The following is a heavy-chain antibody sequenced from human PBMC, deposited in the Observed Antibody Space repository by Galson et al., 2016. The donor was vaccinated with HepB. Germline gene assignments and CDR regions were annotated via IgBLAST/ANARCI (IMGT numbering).Heavy chain of an antibody. Sequence: SLRLSCAASGFIFRSYTMNWVRQVSGKGLEWVSYINSGSTTIYYGDSMKGRITISRDNAKNPLYLQINGLRDEDTAVYYCASQGSGSYVGYFDYWGQGTQVTVSS. CDR2: INSGSTTI. V-gene: IGHV3-48*02. J-gene: IGHJ4*02. CDR1: GFIFRSYT. CDR3: ASQGSGSYVGYFDY. D-gene: IGHD1-26*01.